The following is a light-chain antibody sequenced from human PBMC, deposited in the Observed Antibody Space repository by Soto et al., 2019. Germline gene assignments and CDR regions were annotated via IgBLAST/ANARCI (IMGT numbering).Light chain of an antibody. CDR3: QQYEIYPLT. Sequence: IQMSQSPSTLSASVRDRVTITCRASQKIDTEVAWYQQRPGKAPELLICEASSLEPGVPSRFGGSGSGTEFTLTISSLPPDDFATYYCQQYEIYPLTFGGGTHVE. CDR1: QKIDTE. J-gene: IGKJ4*01. V-gene: IGKV1-5*03. CDR2: EAS.